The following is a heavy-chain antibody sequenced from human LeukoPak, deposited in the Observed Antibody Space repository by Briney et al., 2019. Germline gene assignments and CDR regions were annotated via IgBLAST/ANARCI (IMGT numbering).Heavy chain of an antibody. CDR2: INHSGST. CDR3: ARGGHRVCSSGYY. CDR1: GGSFSGYY. D-gene: IGHD3-22*01. Sequence: SETLSLTCAVYGGSFSGYYWSWIRQPPGKGLEWIGEINHSGSTNYNPSLKSRVTISVDTSKNQFSLKLSSVTAADTAVYYCARGGHRVCSSGYYWGQGTLVTVSS. J-gene: IGHJ4*02. V-gene: IGHV4-34*01.